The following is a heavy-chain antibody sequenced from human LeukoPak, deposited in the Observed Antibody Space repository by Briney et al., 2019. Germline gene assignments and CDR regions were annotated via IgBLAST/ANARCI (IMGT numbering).Heavy chain of an antibody. V-gene: IGHV3-11*04. CDR3: ARDPSWEILSYFDF. CDR1: GFKFSDYY. Sequence: GGSLRLSCAASGFKFSDYYMTWIRQAPGKGLEWISYISASGDTRYYGDSAKGRFIVSRDNAKSSLYLQMNSLRAEDTAVYYCARDPSWEILSYFDFWGLGTLVTVSS. D-gene: IGHD1-26*01. CDR2: ISASGDTR. J-gene: IGHJ4*02.